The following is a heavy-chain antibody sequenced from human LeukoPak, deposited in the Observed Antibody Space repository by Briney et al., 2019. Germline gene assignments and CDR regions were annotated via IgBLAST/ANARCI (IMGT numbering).Heavy chain of an antibody. CDR1: GFTFDNYA. CDR3: AKDGREFRTDEPWLDY. CDR2: IDWKGESV. J-gene: IGHJ4*02. D-gene: IGHD3-10*01. V-gene: IGHV3-9*01. Sequence: GGALRLSCAASGFTFDNYAIHWVRQGPGKGLEWVSGIDWKGESVRYGDSMKGRFTISRDNAKNIVYLQMNSLRPDDTALYYCAKDGREFRTDEPWLDYWGQGIQVTVSS.